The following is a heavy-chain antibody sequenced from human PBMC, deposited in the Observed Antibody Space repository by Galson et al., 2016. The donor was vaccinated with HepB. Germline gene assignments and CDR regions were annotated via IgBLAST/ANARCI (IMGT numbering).Heavy chain of an antibody. J-gene: IGHJ3*02. Sequence: SETLSLTCTVSGGSISYRNYYWGWIRQPPGKGLEWIGSIHYSGSTYYNPSLKSRVSISGDTSKNQFSLMLSSVTAADTAMYYCAREDDFWSDYYDWRSFNIWGQGTMVTVSS. V-gene: IGHV4-39*02. CDR3: AREDDFWSDYYDWRSFNI. CDR2: IHYSGST. CDR1: GGSISYRNYY. D-gene: IGHD3-3*01.